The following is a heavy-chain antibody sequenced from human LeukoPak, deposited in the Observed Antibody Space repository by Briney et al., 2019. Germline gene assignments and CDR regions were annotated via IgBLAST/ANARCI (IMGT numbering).Heavy chain of an antibody. CDR1: GFPFSSYG. Sequence: GGSLRLSCAASGFPFSSYGMHWVRQAPGKGLEWVAFIRFDGSNKYYADSVKGRFTISRDNSKNTLYLQMDSLRPEDTAAHYCAKDHRVCSGGSCYFSYYYYMDVWGKGTTVTVSS. D-gene: IGHD2-15*01. CDR2: IRFDGSNK. CDR3: AKDHRVCSGGSCYFSYYYYMDV. J-gene: IGHJ6*03. V-gene: IGHV3-30*02.